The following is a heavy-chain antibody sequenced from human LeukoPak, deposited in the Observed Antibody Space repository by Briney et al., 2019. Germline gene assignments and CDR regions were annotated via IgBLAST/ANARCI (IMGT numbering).Heavy chain of an antibody. CDR1: GGSISSYD. V-gene: IGHV4-59*01. CDR3: ARIPHKGGTMVRGFFDY. Sequence: SETLSLTRTVSGGSISSYDWSWIRQPPGKGLEWIGYIYYSGSTNYNPSLKSRVTISVDTSKNQFSLKLSSVTAADTAVYYCARIPHKGGTMVRGFFDYWGQGTLVTVSS. D-gene: IGHD3-10*01. J-gene: IGHJ4*02. CDR2: IYYSGST.